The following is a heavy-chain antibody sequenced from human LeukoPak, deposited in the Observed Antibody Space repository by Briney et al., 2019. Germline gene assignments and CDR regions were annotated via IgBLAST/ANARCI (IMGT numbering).Heavy chain of an antibody. CDR2: ISSNGGST. D-gene: IGHD6-13*01. Sequence: PGGCLRLSCAASGFTFSSYAMHWVRQAPGKGLEYVSAISSNGGSTYYANSVKGRFTISRDNSKNTLYLQMGSLRAEDMAVYYCASGLGIAAAGEGYWGQGTLVTVSS. J-gene: IGHJ4*02. CDR1: GFTFSSYA. CDR3: ASGLGIAAAGEGY. V-gene: IGHV3-64*01.